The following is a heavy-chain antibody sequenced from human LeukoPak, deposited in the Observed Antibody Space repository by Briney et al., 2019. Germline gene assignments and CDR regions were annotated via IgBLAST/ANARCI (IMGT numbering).Heavy chain of an antibody. D-gene: IGHD3-10*01. Sequence: GGSLRLSCAASGFTFSSSDMHWVRQATGKGLEWVSAIGAGDDTYYADSVKGRFTISRKNAKNSLYLQMNSLAAGDSAIYFCARETMDWISSDWSLDLWVRGTLVTVSS. CDR2: IGAGDDT. V-gene: IGHV3-13*01. CDR1: GFTFSSSD. CDR3: ARETMDWISSDWSLDL. J-gene: IGHJ2*01.